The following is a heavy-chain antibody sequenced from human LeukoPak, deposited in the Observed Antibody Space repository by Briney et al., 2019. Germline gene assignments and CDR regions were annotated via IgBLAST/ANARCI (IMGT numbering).Heavy chain of an antibody. V-gene: IGHV4-30-2*01. J-gene: IGHJ4*02. CDR2: IYHSGST. D-gene: IGHD2-15*01. Sequence: SETLSLTCTVSGGSISSGGYYWSWIRQPPGKGLEWIGYIYHSGSTYYNPSLKSRVTISVDRSKNQFSLKLSSVTAADTAVYYCARILVATIAYWGREPWSPSPQ. CDR1: GGSISSGGYY. CDR3: ARILVATIAY.